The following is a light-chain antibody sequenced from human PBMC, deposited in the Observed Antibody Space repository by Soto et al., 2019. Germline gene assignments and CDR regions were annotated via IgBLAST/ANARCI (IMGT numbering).Light chain of an antibody. CDR3: SSYTTSSTVL. Sequence: QSVLTQPASVSGSPGQSITISCTGTSSDIGGYNYVSWYQQHPGKAPKLMIYEVSNRPSGVSNRFSGSKSGNTASLTISGRQAEDEADYYCSSYTTSSTVLFAGGTQLTVL. V-gene: IGLV2-14*01. J-gene: IGLJ2*01. CDR2: EVS. CDR1: SSDIGGYNY.